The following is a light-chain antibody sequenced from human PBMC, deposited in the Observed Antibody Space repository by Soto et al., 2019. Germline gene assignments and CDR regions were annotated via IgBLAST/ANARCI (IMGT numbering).Light chain of an antibody. CDR1: SSNIGAGYD. Sequence: QSVLTQPPSVSGAPGQRVTLSCTGSSSNIGAGYDVHWYQHLPGKAPKLLIYDNNNRPSGVPDRFSGSKSGTSASLAITGLQAEDEADYYCGSYTGNNAWLFGGGTKLTVL. V-gene: IGLV1-40*01. J-gene: IGLJ2*01. CDR3: GSYTGNNAWL. CDR2: DNN.